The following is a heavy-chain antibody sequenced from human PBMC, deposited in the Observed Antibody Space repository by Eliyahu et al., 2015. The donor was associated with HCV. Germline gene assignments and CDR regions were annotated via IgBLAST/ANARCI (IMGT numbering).Heavy chain of an antibody. J-gene: IGHJ6*02. CDR3: ARVGTIRDGYNHYYYYGMDV. D-gene: IGHD5-24*01. V-gene: IGHV3-30-3*01. Sequence: QVQLVESGGGVVQPGRSLRLSCAASGFTFSSYAMXWVRQAPGKGLEWGAVISYDGSNKYYADSVKGRFTISRDNSKNTLYLQMNSLRAEDTAVYYCARVGTIRDGYNHYYYYGMDVWGQGTTVTVSS. CDR1: GFTFSSYA. CDR2: ISYDGSNK.